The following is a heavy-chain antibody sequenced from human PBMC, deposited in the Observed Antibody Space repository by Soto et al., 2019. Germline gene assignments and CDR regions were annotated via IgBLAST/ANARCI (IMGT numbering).Heavy chain of an antibody. V-gene: IGHV4-30-4*01. CDR1: GGSISSGDYY. Sequence: SETLSLTCTVSGGSISSGDYYWSWIRQPPGKGLEWIGYIYYSGSTYYNPSLKSRVTISVDTSENQFSLKLSSVTAADTAVYYCARHVNPWAQGAFDIWGQGTMVT. J-gene: IGHJ3*02. CDR2: IYYSGST. D-gene: IGHD7-27*01. CDR3: ARHVNPWAQGAFDI.